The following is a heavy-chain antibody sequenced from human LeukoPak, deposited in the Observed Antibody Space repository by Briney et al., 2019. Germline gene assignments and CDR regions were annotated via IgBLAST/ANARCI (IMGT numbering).Heavy chain of an antibody. V-gene: IGHV1-8*03. CDR1: GYTFTSYD. CDR3: ARGLRYYTNGVCYYYYYYMDV. Sequence: GASVKVSCKASGYTFTSYDIKWAGHASGQGLEWMGWMNPNSGNTVYAKKFQGRVTITRNTSISTAYMELSSMRSEDTAVYYCARGLRYYTNGVCYYYYYYMDVWGKGTTVTVSS. J-gene: IGHJ6*03. CDR2: MNPNSGNT. D-gene: IGHD2-8*01.